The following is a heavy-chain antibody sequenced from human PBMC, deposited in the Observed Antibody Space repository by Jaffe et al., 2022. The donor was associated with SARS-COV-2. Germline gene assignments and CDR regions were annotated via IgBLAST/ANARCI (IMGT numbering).Heavy chain of an antibody. D-gene: IGHD6-13*01. CDR3: ARELAAAGRYYYYYMDV. J-gene: IGHJ6*03. CDR2: ISYDGSNK. V-gene: IGHV3-30*04. CDR1: GFTFSSYA. Sequence: QVQLVESGGGVVQPGRSLRLSCAASGFTFSSYAMHWVRQAPGKGLEWVAVISYDGSNKYYADSVKGRFTISRDNSKNTLYLQMNSLRAEDTAVYYCARELAAAGRYYYYYMDVWGKGTTVTVSS.